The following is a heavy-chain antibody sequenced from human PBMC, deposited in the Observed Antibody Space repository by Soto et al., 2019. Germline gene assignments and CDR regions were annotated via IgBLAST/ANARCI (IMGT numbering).Heavy chain of an antibody. CDR2: ISLYSDGT. Sequence: QVQLVQSGGEVKRPGASVKVSCKTSGYTFSNYGITWVRQAPGQPLEWLGWISLYSDGTNYAQKFQGRVSMTTDTSTNTAYMELKSLETDGTAGHHRARGIPGAEAWFGPWGQGTLVTVSS. V-gene: IGHV1-18*01. CDR1: GYTFSNYG. D-gene: IGHD2-2*01. CDR3: ARGIPGAEAWFGP. J-gene: IGHJ5*02.